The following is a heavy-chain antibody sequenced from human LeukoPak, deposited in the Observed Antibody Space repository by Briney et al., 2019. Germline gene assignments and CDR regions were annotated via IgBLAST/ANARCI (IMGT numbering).Heavy chain of an antibody. Sequence: SVKVSCKASGGTFSSYAISWVRQAPGQGLEWMGGIIPIFGTANYAQKFQGRVTITTDESTSTAYMELSSLRSEDTAVYYCAREGDGDYYYYGMDVWGQGTTVTDSS. CDR2: IIPIFGTA. J-gene: IGHJ6*02. CDR3: AREGDGDYYYYGMDV. V-gene: IGHV1-69*05. D-gene: IGHD4-17*01. CDR1: GGTFSSYA.